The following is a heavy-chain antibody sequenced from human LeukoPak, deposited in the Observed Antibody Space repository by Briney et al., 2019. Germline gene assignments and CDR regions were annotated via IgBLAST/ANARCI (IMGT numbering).Heavy chain of an antibody. CDR1: GYTFTSYG. CDR3: AAYSSGWYYAFDI. J-gene: IGHJ3*02. D-gene: IGHD6-19*01. Sequence: ASVKVSCKASGYTFTSYGISWVRQAPGQGLEWMGGIIPIFGTANYAQKFQGRVTITADKSTSTAYMELSSLRSEDTAVYYCAAYSSGWYYAFDIWGQGTMVTVSS. V-gene: IGHV1-69*06. CDR2: IIPIFGTA.